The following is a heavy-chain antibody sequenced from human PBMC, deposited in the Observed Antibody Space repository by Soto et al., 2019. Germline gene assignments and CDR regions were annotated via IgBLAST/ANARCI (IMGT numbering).Heavy chain of an antibody. D-gene: IGHD3-16*02. V-gene: IGHV3-7*01. CDR2: IKQDGSEK. CDR1: GFTFSSYW. J-gene: IGHJ3*02. Sequence: GGSLRLSCAASGFTFSSYWMSWVRQAPGKGLEWVANIKQDGSEKYYVDSVKGRFTISRDNAKNSLYLQMNSLRVEDTAVYYCARGGGLHLGELSYIRRVPLEFDIWGQGTMVTVSS. CDR3: ARGGGLHLGELSYIRRVPLEFDI.